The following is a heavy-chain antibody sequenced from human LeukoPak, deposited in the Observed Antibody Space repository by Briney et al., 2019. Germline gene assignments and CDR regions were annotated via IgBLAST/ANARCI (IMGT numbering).Heavy chain of an antibody. CDR2: ISYDGSNK. V-gene: IGHV3-30-3*01. CDR1: GFTFSSYA. CDR3: ARTVDTAMVTIDY. D-gene: IGHD5-18*01. Sequence: GGSLRLSCAASGFTFSSYAMHWVRQAPGKGLEWVAVISYDGSNKYYADSVKGRFTISRDNSKNTLYLQMNSLRAEDTAVYYCARTVDTAMVTIDYWGQGTLVTVSS. J-gene: IGHJ4*02.